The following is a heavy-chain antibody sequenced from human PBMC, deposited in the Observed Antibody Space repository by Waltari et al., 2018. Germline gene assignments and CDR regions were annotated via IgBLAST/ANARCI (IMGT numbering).Heavy chain of an antibody. D-gene: IGHD3-3*02. CDR2: VSYTGKT. J-gene: IGHJ4*02. Sequence: SWIRQVPGKGLEGIGYVSYTGKTIYNPSLERRVIISVDTSTNQVSLKLSSVTAADTAVYYCARHTVLVTSTGVFDYRGQGTLVTVSS. CDR3: ARHTVLVTSTGVFDY. V-gene: IGHV4-59*08.